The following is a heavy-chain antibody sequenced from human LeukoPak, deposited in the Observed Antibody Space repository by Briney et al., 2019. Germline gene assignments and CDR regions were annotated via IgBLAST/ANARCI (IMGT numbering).Heavy chain of an antibody. CDR2: ISSSSSTR. D-gene: IGHD1-26*01. V-gene: IGHV3-48*01. Sequence: LSGGSLRLSCAASGFTFSSYSMNWVRQAPGKGLEWVSYISSSSSTRFYADSVKGRFTIARDNAKNSLYLQMNSLRAEDTAVYYCARDKYSGSYQPDYWGQGTLVTVSS. CDR3: ARDKYSGSYQPDY. J-gene: IGHJ4*02. CDR1: GFTFSSYS.